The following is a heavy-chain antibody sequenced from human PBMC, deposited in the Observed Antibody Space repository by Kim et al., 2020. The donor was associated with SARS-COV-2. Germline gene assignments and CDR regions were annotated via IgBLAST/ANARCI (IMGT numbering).Heavy chain of an antibody. CDR2: ISSSSSYI. CDR1: GFTFSSYS. D-gene: IGHD3-10*01. CDR3: ARVGHGSGTWVY. V-gene: IGHV3-21*04. J-gene: IGHJ4*02. Sequence: GGSLRLSCAASGFTFSSYSMNWVRQAPGKGLEWVSSISSSSSYIYYADSVKGRFTISRDNAKNSLYLQMNSLRAEDTAVYYCARVGHGSGTWVYWGQGTLVTVSS.